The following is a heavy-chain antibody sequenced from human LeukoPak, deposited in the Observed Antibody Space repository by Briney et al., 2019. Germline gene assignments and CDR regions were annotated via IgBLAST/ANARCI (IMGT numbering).Heavy chain of an antibody. CDR1: GYTLTESS. J-gene: IGHJ6*02. D-gene: IGHD2-2*01. Sequence: ASVKVSCKVSGYTLTESSMHWVRQAPGKGLEWMGGFDPEDGETIYAQKFQGRVTMTEDTSTDTAYMELNSLRSDDTAVYYCATDPGETVPAAKGPRGDYCYGMDVWGQGTTVTVSS. CDR3: ATDPGETVPAAKGPRGDYCYGMDV. V-gene: IGHV1-24*01. CDR2: FDPEDGET.